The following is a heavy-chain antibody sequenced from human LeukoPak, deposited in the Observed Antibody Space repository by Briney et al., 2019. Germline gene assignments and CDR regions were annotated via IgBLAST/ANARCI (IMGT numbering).Heavy chain of an antibody. CDR2: IYTSGST. J-gene: IGHJ4*02. Sequence: SETLSLTCTVSGGSINSYYWSWIRQPPGKGLEWIGRIYTSGSTNYNPSLKSRVTMSVDTSKNQFSLKLSSVTAADTAVYYCARGVPEYYDFWSGYFYYFDYWGQGTLVTVSS. V-gene: IGHV4-4*07. CDR1: GGSINSYY. D-gene: IGHD3-3*01. CDR3: ARGVPEYYDFWSGYFYYFDY.